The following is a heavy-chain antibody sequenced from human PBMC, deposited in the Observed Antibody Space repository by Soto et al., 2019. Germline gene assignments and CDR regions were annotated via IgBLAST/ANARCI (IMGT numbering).Heavy chain of an antibody. D-gene: IGHD3-16*01. V-gene: IGHV4-34*01. J-gene: IGHJ4*02. CDR1: GESFSNYF. Sequence: QVQLQQWGAGLLKPSETLSLTCAVYGESFSNYFWSWIRQSPGKGLEWIGEINHSGIINYNPSFKSRVTMSIDVSKNQFSLRLNSVTAADTAVYYCASGHNYIWTLGGQGTLVTVSS. CDR3: ASGHNYIWTL. CDR2: INHSGII.